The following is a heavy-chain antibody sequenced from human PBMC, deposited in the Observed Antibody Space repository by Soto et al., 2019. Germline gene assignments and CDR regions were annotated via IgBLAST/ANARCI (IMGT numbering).Heavy chain of an antibody. Sequence: SETLSLTCTVSGGSISSYYWSWIRQPPGKGLEWIGYIYYSGSTNYNPSLKSRVTISVDTSKNQFSLKLSSVTAADTAVYYCARDRRAVPDSSGMDVWGQGTTVTVSS. CDR2: IYYSGST. J-gene: IGHJ6*02. CDR3: ARDRRAVPDSSGMDV. D-gene: IGHD3-10*01. CDR1: GGSISSYY. V-gene: IGHV4-59*01.